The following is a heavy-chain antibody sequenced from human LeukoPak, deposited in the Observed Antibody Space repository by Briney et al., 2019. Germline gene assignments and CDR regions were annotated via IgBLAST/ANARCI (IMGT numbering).Heavy chain of an antibody. V-gene: IGHV4-59*01. CDR3: ARVVAVGATTRRPFXYGMDV. CDR2: IYYSGST. Sequence: SETLSLTCTVSGGSISSYYWSWIRQPPGKGLEWIGYIYYSGSTNYNPSLKSRVTISVDTSKNQFSLKLSSVTAADTAVYYCARVVAVGATTRRPFXYGMDVWGQGTTVTVSS. J-gene: IGHJ6*02. CDR1: GGSISSYY. D-gene: IGHD1-26*01.